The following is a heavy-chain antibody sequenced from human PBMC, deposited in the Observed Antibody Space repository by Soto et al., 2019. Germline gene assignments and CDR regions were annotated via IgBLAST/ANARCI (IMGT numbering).Heavy chain of an antibody. CDR3: AEGRGVRGTIITNYYYYGMDV. J-gene: IGHJ6*02. V-gene: IGHV4-34*01. Sequence: SETLSLTCAVSGGSFTAYHWSWIRQPPGKGLEWIGEINHRGSTNYNPSLKSRVTMSVDTTKNQFSLKLSSVTAADTAVYYCAEGRGVRGTIITNYYYYGMDVWGQGTTVTVSS. CDR1: GGSFTAYH. D-gene: IGHD3-10*01. CDR2: INHRGST.